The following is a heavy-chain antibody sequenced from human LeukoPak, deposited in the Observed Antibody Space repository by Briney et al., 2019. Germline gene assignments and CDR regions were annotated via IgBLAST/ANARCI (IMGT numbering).Heavy chain of an antibody. CDR3: ATYGDPHYYYYGMDV. CDR2: ITSNGGST. Sequence: GGSLRLSCAASGFTFSSYSMNWVRQAPGKGLEWVSAITSNGGSTYYADSVKGRFTVSRDNSKNTLYLQMSSLRAEDTAVYYCATYGDPHYYYYGMDVWGQGTTVTVSS. V-gene: IGHV3-23*01. J-gene: IGHJ6*02. CDR1: GFTFSSYS. D-gene: IGHD4-17*01.